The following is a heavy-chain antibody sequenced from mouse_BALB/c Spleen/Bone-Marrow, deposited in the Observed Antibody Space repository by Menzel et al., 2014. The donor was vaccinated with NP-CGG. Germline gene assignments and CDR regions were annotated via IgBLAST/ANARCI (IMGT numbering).Heavy chain of an antibody. Sequence: QVHVKQSGAELVRPGSSVKISCKASGYALSSYWMSWVKQRPGQGLEWIGQIYPGDGDTNYNGKFKGKATLTADKSSSTAYMQLSSLTSEDSAVYFCAGWLPAMDYWGQGTSVTVSS. J-gene: IGHJ4*01. CDR2: IYPGDGDT. D-gene: IGHD2-2*01. CDR1: GYALSSYW. CDR3: AGWLPAMDY. V-gene: IGHV1-80*01.